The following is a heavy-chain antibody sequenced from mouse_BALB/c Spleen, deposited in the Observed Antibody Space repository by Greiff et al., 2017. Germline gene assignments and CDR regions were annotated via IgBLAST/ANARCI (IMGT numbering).Heavy chain of an antibody. CDR2: IDPETGGT. D-gene: IGHD1-1*01. CDR3: TRRGIYYGRRVDY. Sequence: QVQLKQSGAELVRPGASVTLSCKASGYTFTDYEMHWVKQTPVHGLEWIGAIDPETGGTAYNQKFKGKATLTADKSSSTAYMELRSLTSEDSAVYYWTRRGIYYGRRVDYWGQGTTLTVSS. J-gene: IGHJ2*01. V-gene: IGHV1-15*01. CDR1: GYTFTDYE.